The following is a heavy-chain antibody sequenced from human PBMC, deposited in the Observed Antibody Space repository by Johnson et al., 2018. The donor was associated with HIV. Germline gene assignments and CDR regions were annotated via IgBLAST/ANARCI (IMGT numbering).Heavy chain of an antibody. CDR1: EFSFSTYA. Sequence: QVQLVESGGGVVRPGGSLRLSCAASEFSFSTYAMRWVRQAPGKGLEWVTLISYDGSNKYYADSMKGRFTISRDNSKNTLYLQMNSLRAEDTAVYYCARACRDGYTCDVYDIWGQGTMVTVSS. CDR3: ARACRDGYTCDVYDI. CDR2: ISYDGSNK. J-gene: IGHJ3*02. V-gene: IGHV3-30*14. D-gene: IGHD5-24*01.